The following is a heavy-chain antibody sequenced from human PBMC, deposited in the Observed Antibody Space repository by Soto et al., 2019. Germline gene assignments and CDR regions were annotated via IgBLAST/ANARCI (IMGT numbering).Heavy chain of an antibody. D-gene: IGHD5-12*01. J-gene: IGHJ4*02. CDR3: AREVVSGYDLGY. CDR1: GYTFTSFA. V-gene: IGHV1-3*01. CDR2: INADTGNT. Sequence: QVQLVQSGAEVKKPGASVTVSCKASGYTFTSFAIPWVRQAPGQRPEWMGWINADTGNTKYSQRFQGRVTFARDTSANTAYRQVSSVRSEDTAVYFCAREVVSGYDLGYWGQGTLVTVSS.